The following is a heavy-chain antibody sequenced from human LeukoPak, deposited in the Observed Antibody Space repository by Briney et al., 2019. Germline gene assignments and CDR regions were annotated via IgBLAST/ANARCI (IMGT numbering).Heavy chain of an antibody. CDR1: XFTGXY. V-gene: IGHV1-2*02. Sequence: XFTGXYMHWVRQAPGQGXEWXGWINPNSGGTNYXQKFQGRVTMTRDTSISTAYMELSRLRSEDTAGYYCGRXXXXXXLXXGXVDYWGXGXLVTVSS. J-gene: IGHJ4*02. CDR2: INPNSGGT. CDR3: GRXXXXXXLXXGXVDY.